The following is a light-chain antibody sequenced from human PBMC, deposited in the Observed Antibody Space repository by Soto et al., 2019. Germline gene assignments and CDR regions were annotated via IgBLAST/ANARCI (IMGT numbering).Light chain of an antibody. CDR1: QNISNY. J-gene: IGKJ1*01. V-gene: IGKV3-15*01. CDR2: GAS. Sequence: IVLTQSPATLSLSPGKRATLSCMASQNISNYLIWYQQKPGQAPRLLIYGASTRATGIPARFSGSGSGTEFTLTISSLQSEDFAVYYCQQYHSWPPRTFGQGTKVDIK. CDR3: QQYHSWPPRT.